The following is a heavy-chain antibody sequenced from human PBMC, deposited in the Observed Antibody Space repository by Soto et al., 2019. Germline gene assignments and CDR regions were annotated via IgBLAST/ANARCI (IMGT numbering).Heavy chain of an antibody. Sequence: SVKVSCKASGGTFSSDAISWVRQAPGQGLEWMGGIIPIFGTANYAQKFQGRVTITADESTSTAYMELSSLRSEDTAVYYCARGNTAMDLYYYYYGMDVWGQGTTVTVSS. V-gene: IGHV1-69*13. CDR3: ARGNTAMDLYYYYYGMDV. D-gene: IGHD5-18*01. CDR2: IIPIFGTA. CDR1: GGTFSSDA. J-gene: IGHJ6*02.